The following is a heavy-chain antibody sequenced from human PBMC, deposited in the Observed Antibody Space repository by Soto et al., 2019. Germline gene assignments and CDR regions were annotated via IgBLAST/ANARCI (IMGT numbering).Heavy chain of an antibody. CDR2: INAGNGNT. J-gene: IGHJ6*03. D-gene: IGHD2-2*01. CDR1: GYTFTSYA. CDR3: AALGYCSSTSCQHNYYYYYMDV. Sequence: QVPLVQSGAEVKKPGASVKVSCKASGYTFTSYAMHWVRQAPGQRLEWMGWINAGNGNTKYSQKFQGRVTITRDTSASTAYMELSSLRSEDTAVYYCAALGYCSSTSCQHNYYYYYMDVWGKGTTVTVSS. V-gene: IGHV1-3*01.